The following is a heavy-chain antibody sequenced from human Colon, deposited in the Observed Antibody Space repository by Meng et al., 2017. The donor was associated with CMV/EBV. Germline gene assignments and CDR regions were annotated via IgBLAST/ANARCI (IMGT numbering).Heavy chain of an antibody. CDR1: GYTFTGYY. V-gene: IGHV1-2*02. J-gene: IGHJ4*02. CDR3: ARGRGRITIFGTLNVLDY. CDR2: INPNSGGT. D-gene: IGHD3-3*01. Sequence: ASVKVSCKASGYTFTGYYMHWVRQAPGQGLEWMGWINPNSGGTNYAQKFQGRVTMTRDTSISTAYMELSRLRSDDTTVYYCARGRGRITIFGTLNVLDYWGQGTLVTVSS.